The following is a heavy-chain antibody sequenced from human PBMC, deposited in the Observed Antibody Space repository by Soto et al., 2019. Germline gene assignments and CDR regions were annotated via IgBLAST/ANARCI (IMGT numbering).Heavy chain of an antibody. Sequence: PSETLSLTCTVSGGSIIRSSYYWGWVRQPPGKGLEWIGSIYYSGSTYYNPSLKSRVTISVDTSKNQFSLKLSSVTAADTAVYYCARLPIVVVPAAIQRSYYFYYYTMDVWGQGTTVTVSS. CDR3: ARLPIVVVPAAIQRSYYFYYYTMDV. V-gene: IGHV4-39*01. J-gene: IGHJ6*02. D-gene: IGHD2-2*01. CDR2: IYYSGST. CDR1: GGSIIRSSYY.